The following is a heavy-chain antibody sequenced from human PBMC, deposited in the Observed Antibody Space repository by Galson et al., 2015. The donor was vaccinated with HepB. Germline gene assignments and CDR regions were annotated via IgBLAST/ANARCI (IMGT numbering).Heavy chain of an antibody. CDR3: ARGGYYDSSGYNFGY. CDR1: GFTFSSYS. J-gene: IGHJ4*02. V-gene: IGHV3-21*01. Sequence: SLRLSCAASGFTFSSYSMNWVRQAPGKGLEWVSSISSSSSYIYYADSVKGRFTISRDSAKNSLYLQMNSLRAEDTAVYYCARGGYYDSSGYNFGYWGQGTLVTVSS. D-gene: IGHD3-22*01. CDR2: ISSSSSYI.